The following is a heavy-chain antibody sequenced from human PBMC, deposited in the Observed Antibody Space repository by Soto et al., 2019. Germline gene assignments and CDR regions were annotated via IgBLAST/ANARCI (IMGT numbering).Heavy chain of an antibody. D-gene: IGHD6-13*01. Sequence: GGSLRLSCAASGFTFSSYAMSCVRQTPGKGLEWVSAISGSGGSTYYADSVKGRFTISRDNSKNTLYLQMNSLRAEDTAVYYCAKDPAYSSSWYRCFGYWGQGTLVTVSS. CDR1: GFTFSSYA. J-gene: IGHJ4*02. V-gene: IGHV3-23*01. CDR3: AKDPAYSSSWYRCFGY. CDR2: ISGSGGST.